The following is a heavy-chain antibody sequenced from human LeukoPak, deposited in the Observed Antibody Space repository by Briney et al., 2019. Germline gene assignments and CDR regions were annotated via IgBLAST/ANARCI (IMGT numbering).Heavy chain of an antibody. CDR2: IYSGGST. J-gene: IGHJ4*02. CDR1: GFTVSSNY. Sequence: GGSLRLSCAASGFTVSSNYMSWARQAPGKGLEWVSVIYSGGSTYYADSVKGRFTISRDNSKNTLYLQMNSLRAEDTAVYYCAREGPDSSGYYSDYWGQGTLVTVSS. V-gene: IGHV3-53*01. D-gene: IGHD3-22*01. CDR3: AREGPDSSGYYSDY.